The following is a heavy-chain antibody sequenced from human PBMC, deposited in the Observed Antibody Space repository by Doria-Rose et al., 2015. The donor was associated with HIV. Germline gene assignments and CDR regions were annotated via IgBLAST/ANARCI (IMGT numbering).Heavy chain of an antibody. Sequence: QITLKECGPVLVKPTETLTLTCTVSGVSLSSPGMGVSWIRQPPGKALERHANIFSDDERSYQTSLKSRLTISRGTSKSQVVLTMTDMDPVDTATYYCARIKSSRWYHKYYFDFWGQGTLVIVSA. CDR3: ARIKSSRWYHKYYFDF. D-gene: IGHD6-13*01. J-gene: IGHJ4*02. V-gene: IGHV2-26*01. CDR2: IFSDDER. CDR1: GVSLSSPGMG.